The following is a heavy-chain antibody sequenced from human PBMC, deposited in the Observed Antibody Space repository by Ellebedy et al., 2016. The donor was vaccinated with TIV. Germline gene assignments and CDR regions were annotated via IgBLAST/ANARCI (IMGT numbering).Heavy chain of an antibody. CDR1: VGTFTNYA. V-gene: IGHV1-69*13. J-gene: IGHJ6*02. D-gene: IGHD3-10*01. Sequence: ASVKVSCXASVGTFTNYAFNWVRQVPGQGLEWMGGIIPMLGTTKYAERFRGRVTITAHESTSTAYLEVNSLRSEDTAVYYCAKIDYYGWGSPLWVREMDVWGQGTAVTVSS. CDR3: AKIDYYGWGSPLWVREMDV. CDR2: IIPMLGTT.